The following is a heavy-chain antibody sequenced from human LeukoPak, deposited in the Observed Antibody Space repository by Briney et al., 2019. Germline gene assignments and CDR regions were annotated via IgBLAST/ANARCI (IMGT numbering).Heavy chain of an antibody. J-gene: IGHJ1*01. CDR1: GGSISSYY. V-gene: IGHV4-59*12. Sequence: SSETLSLTCTVSGGSISSYYWSWIRQPPGKGLEWIGYIYYSGSTNYNPSLKSRVTISVDTSKNQFSLKLSSVTAADTAVYYCARGGYYTEYFQHWGQGTLVTVSS. CDR3: ARGGYYTEYFQH. CDR2: IYYSGST. D-gene: IGHD3-22*01.